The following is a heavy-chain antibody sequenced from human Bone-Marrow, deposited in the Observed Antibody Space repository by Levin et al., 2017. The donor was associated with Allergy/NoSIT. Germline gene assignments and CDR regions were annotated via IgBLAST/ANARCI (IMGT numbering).Heavy chain of an antibody. CDR2: IYYSGST. Sequence: PSETLSLTCTVSGGSISSYYWSWIRQPPGKGLEWIGYIYYSGSTNYNPSLKSRVTISVDTSKNQFSLKLSSVTAADTAVYYCARGGRENVVVPACWFDPWGQGTLVTVSS. CDR3: ARGGRENVVVPACWFDP. J-gene: IGHJ5*02. V-gene: IGHV4-59*01. D-gene: IGHD2-2*01. CDR1: GGSISSYY.